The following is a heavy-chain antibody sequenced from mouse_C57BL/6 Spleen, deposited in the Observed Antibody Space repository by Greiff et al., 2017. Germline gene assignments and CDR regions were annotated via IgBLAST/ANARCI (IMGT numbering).Heavy chain of an antibody. V-gene: IGHV14-3*01. CDR2: IDPAYGNT. Sequence: VQLKESVAELVRPGASVKLSCTASGFNIKNTYMHWVKQRPEPGLEWIGRIDPAYGNTKYAPKFQGKATITADTSSNTAYLQLSSLTSEDTAIYYCASLFSYEYFDVWGTGTTVTVSS. CDR1: GFNIKNTY. CDR3: ASLFSYEYFDV. D-gene: IGHD6-2*01. J-gene: IGHJ1*03.